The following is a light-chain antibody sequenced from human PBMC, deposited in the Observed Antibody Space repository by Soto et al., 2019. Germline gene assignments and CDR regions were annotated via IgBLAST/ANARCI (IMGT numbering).Light chain of an antibody. J-gene: IGKJ1*01. V-gene: IGKV2-28*01. CDR1: QSLLYSNGYNY. Sequence: DIVMTQSPLSLPVTPGEPASISCRSSQSLLYSNGYNYLDWYLQKAGQSPQLLIYLGSNRASGVPDRFSGSGSGTDFTLKISRVEEEDVGVYYCMQALQIPWTFGQGTKVEIK. CDR3: MQALQIPWT. CDR2: LGS.